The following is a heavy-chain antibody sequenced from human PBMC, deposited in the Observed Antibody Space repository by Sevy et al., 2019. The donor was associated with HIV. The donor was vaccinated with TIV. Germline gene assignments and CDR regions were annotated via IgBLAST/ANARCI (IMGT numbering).Heavy chain of an antibody. J-gene: IGHJ4*02. V-gene: IGHV3-7*01. CDR3: ARDYS. CDR1: GLIFNSYW. CDR2: IKQDGSEK. Sequence: GGSLRLSCGASGLIFNSYWMTWVRQAPGKGLEWVATIKQDGSEKYYVDSVKGRFTISRDNVKNSVHLHMSSLRVEDTAMYYCARDYSLGQGTQVTISS.